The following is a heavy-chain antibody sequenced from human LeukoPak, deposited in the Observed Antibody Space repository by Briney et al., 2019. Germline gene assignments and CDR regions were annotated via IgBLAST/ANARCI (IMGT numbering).Heavy chain of an antibody. Sequence: SVKVSCKASGGTFGRYAISWVRQAPGPGLEWMGRIIPVLDIANYAQKFQGRVTITADRSTSTAYMELRGLRSEDTAVYYCARWGDERSGYYPIGDDYWGQGTLVTVSS. CDR1: GGTFGRYA. CDR3: ARWGDERSGYYPIGDDY. D-gene: IGHD3-22*01. J-gene: IGHJ4*02. CDR2: IIPVLDIA. V-gene: IGHV1-69*04.